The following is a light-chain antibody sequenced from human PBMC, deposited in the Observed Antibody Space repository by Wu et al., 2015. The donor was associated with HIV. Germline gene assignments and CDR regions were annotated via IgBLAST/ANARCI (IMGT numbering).Light chain of an antibody. Sequence: AIQMTQSPSSLSASVGDRVTITCRASQDIRKDLVWYQQKPGKAPKLLIYAVSSLQGGVPSRFSGSGSGTDFTLTISSLQSEDFATYYCLQDYNYPRTFGQGTKVEIK. V-gene: IGKV1-6*01. J-gene: IGKJ1*01. CDR1: QDIRKD. CDR2: AVS. CDR3: LQDYNYPRT.